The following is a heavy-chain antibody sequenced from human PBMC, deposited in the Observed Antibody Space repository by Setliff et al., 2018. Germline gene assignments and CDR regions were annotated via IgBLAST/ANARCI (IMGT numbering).Heavy chain of an antibody. V-gene: IGHV7-4-1*02. Sequence: ASVKVSCMASGYTFSSYAMNWVRQAPGQGLEWMGWINTNTGNPTYAQGFTGRFVFSLDTSVSTTYLQISSLKAEDTAVYYCARGEYTSLPSGVYYHMDVWGKGTTVTVS. D-gene: IGHD6-6*01. CDR3: ARGEYTSLPSGVYYHMDV. J-gene: IGHJ6*03. CDR1: GYTFSSYA. CDR2: INTNTGNP.